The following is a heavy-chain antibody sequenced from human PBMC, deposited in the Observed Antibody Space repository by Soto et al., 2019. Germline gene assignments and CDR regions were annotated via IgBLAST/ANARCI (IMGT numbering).Heavy chain of an antibody. CDR2: IVPIYGTR. CDR3: ARDLDYYGSGSHYYYRMGV. J-gene: IGHJ6*02. V-gene: IGHV1-69*13. Sequence: SVKVSCKASGGTFSRYAFSWVRQAPGQGLEWMGGIVPIYGTRGFAQKFQGRLTITADEPTRTAYMELSSLRSEDTAVYYCARDLDYYGSGSHYYYRMGVWGQGTTVTVSS. D-gene: IGHD3-10*01. CDR1: GGTFSRYA.